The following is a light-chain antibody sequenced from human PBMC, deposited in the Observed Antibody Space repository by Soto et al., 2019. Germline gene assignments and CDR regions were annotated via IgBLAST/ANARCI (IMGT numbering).Light chain of an antibody. V-gene: IGKV3-15*01. CDR1: QSVSSN. CDR2: GAS. J-gene: IGKJ1*01. CDR3: QQYNNWPRT. Sequence: EIVMTQSPAILSVSPRERATLSCRASQSVSSNLAWFQQKPGQTPRLLFNGASTRATGIPARFTGSGSGTEFILTISDVQPEDFALYYCQQYNNWPRTFGQGTQVDIK.